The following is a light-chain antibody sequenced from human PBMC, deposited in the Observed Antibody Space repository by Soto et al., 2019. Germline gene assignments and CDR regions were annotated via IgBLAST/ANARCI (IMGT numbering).Light chain of an antibody. CDR2: DAS. CDR1: QNINAW. J-gene: IGKJ1*01. Sequence: DLHMTPSPFSLSVSVGDIVPITFRTSQNINAWLAWYQQRPGQAPKLLIYDASTVQSGVPSRFSGSGSGTEFTLTISSLQPDDSATYYCQHYSLYSPWTFGQGTKVDIK. CDR3: QHYSLYSPWT. V-gene: IGKV1-5*01.